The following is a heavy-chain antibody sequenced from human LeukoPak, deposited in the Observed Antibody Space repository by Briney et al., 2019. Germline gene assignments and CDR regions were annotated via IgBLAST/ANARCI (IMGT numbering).Heavy chain of an antibody. CDR3: ARNDYSTSSYLDY. V-gene: IGHV4-34*01. Sequence: PSETLSLTCAVYGGSFSGYYWSWIRQPPGKGLEWIGEINHSGSTNYNPSLKSRVTISVDTSKNQFSLKLSSVTAADTAVYYCARNDYSTSSYLDYWGQGTLVTVSS. CDR1: GGSFSGYY. D-gene: IGHD4-11*01. CDR2: INHSGST. J-gene: IGHJ4*02.